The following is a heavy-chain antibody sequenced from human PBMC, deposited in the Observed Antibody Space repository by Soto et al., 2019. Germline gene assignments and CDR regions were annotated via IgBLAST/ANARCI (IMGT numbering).Heavy chain of an antibody. CDR2: VLYDGSKK. V-gene: IGHV3-30*18. Sequence: QVHLVESGGGVVQPGTSLRLSCTASVFRFSDYGMDWVRQAPGKGLEWVSRVLYDGSKKYYADSVKGRFTISRDNPRNTLYLQMDSLGADDTAVYYCVKDLALMGDYWGQGTPVTVSS. J-gene: IGHJ4*02. CDR1: VFRFSDYG. CDR3: VKDLALMGDY. D-gene: IGHD3-16*01.